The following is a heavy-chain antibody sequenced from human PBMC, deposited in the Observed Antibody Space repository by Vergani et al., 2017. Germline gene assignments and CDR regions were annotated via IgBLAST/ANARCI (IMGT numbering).Heavy chain of an antibody. J-gene: IGHJ4*02. CDR2: INSDGSST. CDR1: GFTFSSYW. V-gene: IGHV3-74*01. CDR3: AREIVYYYDSSGYFDY. Sequence: EVQLVESGGGLVQPGGSLRLSCAASGFTFSSYWMHWVRQAPGKGLVWVSRINSDGSSTSYADSVTGRFTISRDNAKNTLYLQMNSLRAEDTAVYYCAREIVYYYDSSGYFDYWGQGTLVTVSS. D-gene: IGHD3-22*01.